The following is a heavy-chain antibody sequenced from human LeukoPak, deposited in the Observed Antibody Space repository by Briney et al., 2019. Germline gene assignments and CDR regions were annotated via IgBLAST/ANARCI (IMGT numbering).Heavy chain of an antibody. D-gene: IGHD2-15*01. CDR1: GYTFTDYY. CDR3: ARDGGLDV. V-gene: IGHV1-2*02. J-gene: IGHJ6*04. CDR2: INPESGVT. Sequence: GASVKVSCKASGYTFTDYYIHWLRQAPGQGLEWMAWINPESGVTNYAQKFQVGVTMTRDTSISTTYMELSSLRSDDTAVYYCARDGGLDVWGNGTTVTVSA.